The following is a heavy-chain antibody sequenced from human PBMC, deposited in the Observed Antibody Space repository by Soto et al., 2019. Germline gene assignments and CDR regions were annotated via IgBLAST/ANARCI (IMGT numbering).Heavy chain of an antibody. V-gene: IGHV1-18*01. Sequence: ASVKVSCKASGYTFTDYGISWVRQAPGQGLEWMGWISGYNGDTKYAQKLQDRVTLTKDTSTTTAYMELRSLRSDDTAVYYCARDRFYGDSDAFDIWGQGTMVTVSS. CDR3: ARDRFYGDSDAFDI. J-gene: IGHJ3*02. CDR1: GYTFTDYG. D-gene: IGHD4-17*01. CDR2: ISGYNGDT.